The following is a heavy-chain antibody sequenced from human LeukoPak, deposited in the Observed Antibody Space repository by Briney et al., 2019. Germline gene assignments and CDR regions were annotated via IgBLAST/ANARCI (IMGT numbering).Heavy chain of an antibody. CDR3: AKNGDRGAYCTGGTCYPYFYYYMDV. J-gene: IGHJ6*03. CDR2: ISSSGSTI. V-gene: IGHV3-48*03. Sequence: GGSLRLSCAASGFTFSSYEMDWVRQAPGKGLEWVSYISSSGSTIYYADSVKGRFTISRDNAKNSLYLQMNSLRAEDTAIYYCAKNGDRGAYCTGGTCYPYFYYYMDVWGKGTTVTI. CDR1: GFTFSSYE. D-gene: IGHD2-15*01.